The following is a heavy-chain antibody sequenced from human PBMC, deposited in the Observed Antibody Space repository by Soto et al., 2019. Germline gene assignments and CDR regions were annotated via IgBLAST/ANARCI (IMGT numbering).Heavy chain of an antibody. CDR1: GFSVNSNY. V-gene: IGHV3-53*01. D-gene: IGHD3-22*01. Sequence: EVQLVESGGGLIHPGESLRLSCVASGFSVNSNYMTWVRQAPGKGLEWVSVIYAGGSTYYADSVKGRFTISRDNSKNTRYLQMDSLRADDTAVYYCAKGLYDGSRSPMGAFHFWGQGTLVTVSP. CDR3: AKGLYDGSRSPMGAFHF. J-gene: IGHJ3*01. CDR2: IYAGGST.